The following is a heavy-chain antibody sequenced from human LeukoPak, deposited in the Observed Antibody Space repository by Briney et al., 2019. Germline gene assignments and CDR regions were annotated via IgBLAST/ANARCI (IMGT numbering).Heavy chain of an antibody. CDR2: ISTSSNTI. D-gene: IGHD3-22*01. Sequence: GGSLRLSCAASGFTFSSYSMNWVRQAPGKGLEWVSYISTSSNTIHYADSVKGRFTISRDNAKNSLYPQMSSLRDEDTAVYYCARDRGTSGYLPWGQGTLVTVSS. CDR3: ARDRGTSGYLP. V-gene: IGHV3-48*02. J-gene: IGHJ5*02. CDR1: GFTFSSYS.